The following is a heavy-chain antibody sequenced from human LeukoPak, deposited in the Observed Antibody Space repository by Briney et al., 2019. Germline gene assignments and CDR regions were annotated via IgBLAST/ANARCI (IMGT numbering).Heavy chain of an antibody. CDR2: ISSSSSYI. CDR3: ARDEGYSYGAFDY. D-gene: IGHD5-18*01. Sequence: GGSLRLSCAASGFTFSSYSMNWVRQAPGKGLEWVSSISSSSSYIYYADSVKGRFTISRDNAKNSLYLQMNSLRAEDTAVYYCARDEGYSYGAFDYWGQGTRVTVSS. J-gene: IGHJ4*02. V-gene: IGHV3-21*01. CDR1: GFTFSSYS.